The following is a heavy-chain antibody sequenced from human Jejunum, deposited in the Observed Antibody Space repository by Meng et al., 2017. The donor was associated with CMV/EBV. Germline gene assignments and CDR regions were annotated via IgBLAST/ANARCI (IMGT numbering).Heavy chain of an antibody. J-gene: IGHJ6*02. CDR3: TRESGYLI. CDR2: IFGGGSST. CDR1: GFTFGSYA. Sequence: SCAGSGFTFGSYAMSWVRQDPGKGPGWISFIFGGGSSTCYADSVKGRFTISKDDSKNTLYLQMNSLRVEDTAVYYCTRESGYLIWGQGTTVTVSS. V-gene: IGHV3-23*03. D-gene: IGHD5-12*01.